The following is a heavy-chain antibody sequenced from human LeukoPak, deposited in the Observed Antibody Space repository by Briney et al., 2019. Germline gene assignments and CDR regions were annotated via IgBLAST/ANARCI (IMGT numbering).Heavy chain of an antibody. CDR2: IWYDGSNK. Sequence: GGSLRLSCAASGFTFSSYWMSWVRQAPGKGLEWVAIIWYDGSNKYYADSVKGRFTISRDNSKNTLYLQINSLRAEDTAVYYCARDPASWTYYDSSGYYDYWGQGTLVTVSS. CDR3: ARDPASWTYYDSSGYYDY. D-gene: IGHD3-22*01. V-gene: IGHV3-33*08. J-gene: IGHJ4*02. CDR1: GFTFSSYW.